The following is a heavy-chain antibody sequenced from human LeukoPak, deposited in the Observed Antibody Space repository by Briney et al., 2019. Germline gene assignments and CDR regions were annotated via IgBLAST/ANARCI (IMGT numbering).Heavy chain of an antibody. J-gene: IGHJ4*02. D-gene: IGHD3-22*01. V-gene: IGHV3-9*01. CDR1: GFTFDDYA. Sequence: GGSLRLSCAASGFTFDDYAMHWVRQAPGKGLEWVSGISWNSGSIGYADSVKGRFTISRDNAKNSLYLQMNSLRAEDTALYYCAKEGDYDSSGYSKGAYFDYWGQGTLVTVSS. CDR2: ISWNSGSI. CDR3: AKEGDYDSSGYSKGAYFDY.